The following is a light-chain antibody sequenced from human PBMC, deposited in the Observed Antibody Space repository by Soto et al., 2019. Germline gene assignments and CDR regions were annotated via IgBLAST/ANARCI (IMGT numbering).Light chain of an antibody. CDR2: EVT. J-gene: IGLJ2*01. V-gene: IGLV2-14*01. CDR1: NNDFGVYPY. CDR3: SSFATSGTTVI. Sequence: QSALTQPASVSGSPGQSITISCTGTNNDFGVYPYVSWYQQHPGTAPKLIIYEVTNRTSGISDRFSGSKSGNTASLTISGLQAEDESDYYCSSFATSGTTVIFGGGTKLTVL.